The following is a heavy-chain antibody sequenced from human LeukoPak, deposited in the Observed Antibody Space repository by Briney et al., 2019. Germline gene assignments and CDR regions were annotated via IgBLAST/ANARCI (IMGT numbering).Heavy chain of an antibody. V-gene: IGHV4-30-2*01. J-gene: IGHJ4*02. CDR2: INHSGST. D-gene: IGHD3-10*01. Sequence: PSQTLSLTCGVSGGSISSGGFSWSWIRQPPGKGLEWIGEINHSGSTNYNPSLKSRVTISVDTSKNQFSLKLSSVTAADTAVYYCASRTYYYGSGSYWNYWGQGTLVTVSS. CDR3: ASRTYYYGSGSYWNY. CDR1: GGSISSGGFS.